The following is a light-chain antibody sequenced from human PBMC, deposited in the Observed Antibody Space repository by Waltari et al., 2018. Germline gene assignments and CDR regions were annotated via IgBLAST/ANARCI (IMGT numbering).Light chain of an antibody. Sequence: DIQMTQSPSSLSASVGDRVTITCRASQTFSSYLNWYQQKPGKAPHLLIYTASSLQSGVPSRFSGSGSRTEFTRATNSLQPEDFATYCGQQSSSTPPWTFGQGTKVEIK. J-gene: IGKJ1*01. CDR2: TAS. V-gene: IGKV1-39*01. CDR1: QTFSSY. CDR3: QQSSSTPPWT.